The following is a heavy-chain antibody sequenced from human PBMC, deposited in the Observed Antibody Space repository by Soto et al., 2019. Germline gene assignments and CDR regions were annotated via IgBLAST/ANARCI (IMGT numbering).Heavy chain of an antibody. CDR1: GFTFSNAW. CDR2: IKSKTDGGTA. D-gene: IGHD3-22*01. CDR3: TTDAYYDTSGYWF. V-gene: IGHV3-15*01. Sequence: GGSLRLSCAASGFTFSNAWMTWVRQAPGQGLVWVGRIKSKTDGGTADYAAPVRGRFTISRDDSKDTLYLQMSSLKTEDTAVYYCTTDAYYDTSGYWFWGQGTPVTVSS. J-gene: IGHJ4*02.